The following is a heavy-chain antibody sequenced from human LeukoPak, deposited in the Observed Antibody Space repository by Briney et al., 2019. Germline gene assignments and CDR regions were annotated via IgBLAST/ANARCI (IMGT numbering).Heavy chain of an antibody. V-gene: IGHV4-39*01. CDR3: ADTRVLRDP. Sequence: SETLSLTCTVSGGSISSSSYYWGWIRQPPGKGLEWIGSIYYSGSTYYNPSLKSRVTISVDTSKNQFSLKLSSVTAADTAVYYCADTRVLRDPWGQGTLVTVSS. CDR1: GGSISSSSYY. CDR2: IYYSGST. J-gene: IGHJ5*02.